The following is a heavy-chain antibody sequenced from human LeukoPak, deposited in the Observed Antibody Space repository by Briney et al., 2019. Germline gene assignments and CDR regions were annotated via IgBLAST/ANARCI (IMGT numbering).Heavy chain of an antibody. D-gene: IGHD1-1*01. V-gene: IGHV3-48*03. CDR1: GFTFRNE. CDR2: ISSSGSTI. J-gene: IGHJ6*03. Sequence: GSLRLSCAASGFTFRNEMNWVRQAPGKGLEWVSYISSSGSTIYYADSVKGRFTISRDNAKNSLYLQMNSLRAEDTAVYYCARDGNRDGDMDVWGKGTTVTVSS. CDR3: ARDGNRDGDMDV.